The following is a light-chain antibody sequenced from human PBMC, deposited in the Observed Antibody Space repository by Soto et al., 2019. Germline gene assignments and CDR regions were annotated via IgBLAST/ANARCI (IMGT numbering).Light chain of an antibody. CDR3: QQSYSTPYT. J-gene: IGKJ2*01. V-gene: IGKV1-12*01. CDR2: ATS. CDR1: QDISSW. Sequence: IQLTQSPSSVSASVGDRVTISCRASQDISSWLAWYQQKPGKAPKPLIYATSSLQSGVPSRFSGSRSGTDFTLTISSLQPEDFATYYCQQSYSTPYTFGQGTKLEIK.